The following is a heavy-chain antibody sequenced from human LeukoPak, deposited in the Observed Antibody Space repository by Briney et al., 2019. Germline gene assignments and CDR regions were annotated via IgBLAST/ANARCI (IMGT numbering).Heavy chain of an antibody. D-gene: IGHD4-17*01. CDR3: ARGSLYGDYEY. Sequence: SETLSLTCAVYGGSFSGYYWSWIRQPPGKGLEWIGSIYYSGSTYYNPSLKSRVTISVDTSKNQFSLKLSSVTAADTAVYYCARGSLYGDYEYWGQGTLVTVSS. V-gene: IGHV4-34*01. J-gene: IGHJ4*02. CDR1: GGSFSGYY. CDR2: IYYSGST.